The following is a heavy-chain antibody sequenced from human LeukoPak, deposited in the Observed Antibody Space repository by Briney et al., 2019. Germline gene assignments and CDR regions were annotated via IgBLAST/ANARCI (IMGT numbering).Heavy chain of an antibody. CDR1: GFTFSSYA. Sequence: GGSLRLSCAASGFTFSSYAMSWVRQAPGKGLEWDSAISGSGGSTYYADSVKGRFTISRDNSKNTLYLQMNSLRAEDTAVYYCAKDIRPSYYDYVWGSYRVDYWGQGTLVTVSS. CDR3: AKDIRPSYYDYVWGSYRVDY. D-gene: IGHD3-16*02. J-gene: IGHJ4*02. CDR2: ISGSGGST. V-gene: IGHV3-23*01.